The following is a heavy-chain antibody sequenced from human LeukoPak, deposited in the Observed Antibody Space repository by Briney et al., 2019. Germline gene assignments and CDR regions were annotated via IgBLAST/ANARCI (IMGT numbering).Heavy chain of an antibody. V-gene: IGHV3-30*04. CDR3: AREEWEAFDY. D-gene: IGHD1-26*01. CDR2: ISYDGSNK. CDR1: GFTFSSYA. J-gene: IGHJ4*02. Sequence: PGGSLRLSCAASGFTFSSYAMHWVRQAPGKGLEWVAVISYDGSNKYYADSVKGRFTISRDNSKNTLYLQVNSLRAEDTAVYYCAREEWEAFDYWGQGTLVTVSS.